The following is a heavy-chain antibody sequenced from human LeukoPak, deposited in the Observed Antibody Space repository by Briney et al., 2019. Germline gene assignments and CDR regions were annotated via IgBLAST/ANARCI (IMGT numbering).Heavy chain of an antibody. CDR1: GYTFTSYG. Sequence: ASVKVSCKASGYTFTSYGISWVRQAPGQGLEWMGWISAYNGNTNYAQKLQGRVTMTTDTSTSTAYMELRSLRSEDTAVYYCARDGYWNYSYWFDPWGQGTLVTVSS. CDR2: ISAYNGNT. D-gene: IGHD1-7*01. V-gene: IGHV1-18*01. J-gene: IGHJ5*02. CDR3: ARDGYWNYSYWFDP.